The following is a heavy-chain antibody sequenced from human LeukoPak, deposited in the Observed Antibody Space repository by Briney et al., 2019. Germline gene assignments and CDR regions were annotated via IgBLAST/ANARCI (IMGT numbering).Heavy chain of an antibody. CDR1: GFTFSTYG. Sequence: TGGPLRLPCAASGFTFSTYGMHGVRQPPAKGLQWVAVISNDGSNKLYTDSVKGRFTISRDNSKNTLYLQMNSLRAEDTAVYYCARSDVDMAAWGQGTLVTVSS. D-gene: IGHD5-12*01. V-gene: IGHV3-30*03. J-gene: IGHJ5*02. CDR3: ARSDVDMAA. CDR2: ISNDGSNK.